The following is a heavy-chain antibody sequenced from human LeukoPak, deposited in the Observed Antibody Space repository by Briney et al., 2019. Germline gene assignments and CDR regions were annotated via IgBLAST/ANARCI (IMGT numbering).Heavy chain of an antibody. V-gene: IGHV1-46*01. CDR1: GYTFSNYY. Sequence: ASVKVSCKASGYTFSNYYLHWVRQAPGQGLEWMGLINPTAGNTYYAQRFQGRVTMTRNTSTSTVYMELSSLRSEDTAVYYCASFRSMRDAFDIWGQGTMVTVSS. J-gene: IGHJ3*02. CDR3: ASFRSMRDAFDI. CDR2: INPTAGNT.